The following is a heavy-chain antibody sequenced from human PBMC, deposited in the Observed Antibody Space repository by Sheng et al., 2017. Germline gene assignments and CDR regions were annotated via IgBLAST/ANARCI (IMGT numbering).Heavy chain of an antibody. D-gene: IGHD6-19*01. Sequence: QVQLVESGGGVVQPGRSLRLSCAASGFTFSSYGMHWVRQAPGKGLEWVAVISYDGSNKYYADSVKGRFTISRDNSKNTLYLQMNSLRAEDTAVYYCAKEDSAGDYYYMDVWGQGTTVTVSS. CDR2: ISYDGSNK. CDR3: AKEDSAGDYYYMDV. V-gene: IGHV3-30*18. J-gene: IGHJ6*03. CDR1: GFTFSSYG.